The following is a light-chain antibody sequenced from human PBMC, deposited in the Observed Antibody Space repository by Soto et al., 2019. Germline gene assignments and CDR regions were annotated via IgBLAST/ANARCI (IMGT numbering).Light chain of an antibody. CDR2: WAS. V-gene: IGKV4-1*01. Sequence: DIVMTQSPDSLAVSLGERATINCKSSQSVLYSSNNKNYLAWYQQRPGQPPKLLIYWASTRESGVPDRFSGSGSGTDFTLTITSLRAEDEAVYYCQQYESTPPTFGQGTMLEIK. CDR1: QSVLYSSNNKNY. CDR3: QQYESTPPT. J-gene: IGKJ2*01.